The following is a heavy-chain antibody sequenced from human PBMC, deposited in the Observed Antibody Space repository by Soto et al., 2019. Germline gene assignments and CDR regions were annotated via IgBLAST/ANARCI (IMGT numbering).Heavy chain of an antibody. CDR2: VAPIFGPA. D-gene: IGHD3-10*01. CDR3: ARILTEFRGGISHYYYYGLDV. V-gene: IGHV1-69*13. J-gene: IGHJ6*02. CDR1: EGTLSSYA. Sequence: SVKVSCKAPEGTLSSYAIYWVRQAPGQGLECMGGVAPIFGPAKSAQRFQGRVTITADESTSTVYMELSGLRSEDTAVYYCARILTEFRGGISHYYYYGLDVWGQGTTVTVSS.